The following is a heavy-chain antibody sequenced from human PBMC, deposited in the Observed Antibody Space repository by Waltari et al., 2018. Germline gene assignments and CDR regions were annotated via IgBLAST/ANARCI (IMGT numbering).Heavy chain of an antibody. CDR3: ATPGGVRGAMRFDY. V-gene: IGHV4-39*01. CDR2: IYSSVST. CDR1: GGSRSSSSYY. Sequence: QLQLQESGPGLVKPSETLSLTCTVSGGSRSSSSYYLGWIRQPPGKGLEWIGSIYSSVSTYDNPFLKGRVTISVDTSKNQFSLKLGSVTAADTAVYYCATPGGVRGAMRFDYWGQGTLVTVSS. J-gene: IGHJ4*02. D-gene: IGHD3-10*01.